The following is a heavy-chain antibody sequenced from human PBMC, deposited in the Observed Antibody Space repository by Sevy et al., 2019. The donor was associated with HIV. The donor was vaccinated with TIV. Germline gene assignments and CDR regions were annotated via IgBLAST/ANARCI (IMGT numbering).Heavy chain of an antibody. CDR2: IYAGDSDT. Sequence: GESLKISCKGSGYTFTSYWIGWVRQMPGKGLEWLGIIYAGDSDTRYSPSFEGQVTMSVDKSINTAYLQWSSLKASDTAIYYCARQFSNTWDFDYWCQGTLVTVSS. V-gene: IGHV5-51*01. CDR3: ARQFSNTWDFDY. CDR1: GYTFTSYW. J-gene: IGHJ4*02. D-gene: IGHD6-13*01.